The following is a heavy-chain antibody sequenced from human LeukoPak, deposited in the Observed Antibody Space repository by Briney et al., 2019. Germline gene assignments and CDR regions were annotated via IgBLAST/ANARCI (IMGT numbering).Heavy chain of an antibody. CDR1: GGSISSGGYY. CDR2: IYYSGST. V-gene: IGHV4-30-2*03. CDR3: ARLGHSVTYYVDHYYFDY. Sequence: PSQTLSLTCTVPGGSISSGGYYCSWIRQHPGKSLEWIGNIYYSGSTSYNPSLKTRVTISVDTSKNQFSLKLSSVTATDTAVYYCARLGHSVTYYVDHYYFDYWGQGTLVTVSS. D-gene: IGHD1-26*01. J-gene: IGHJ4*02.